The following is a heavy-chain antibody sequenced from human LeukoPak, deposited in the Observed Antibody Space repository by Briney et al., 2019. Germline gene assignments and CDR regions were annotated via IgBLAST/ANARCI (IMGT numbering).Heavy chain of an antibody. CDR3: ARDFGNYGDYLDY. CDR2: IYTSGST. D-gene: IGHD4-17*01. Sequence: PSETLSLTCTVSGGSISSSSYYWGWIRQPAGKGLEWIGRIYTSGSTNYNPSLKSRVTMSVDTSKNQFSLKLSSVTAADTAVYYCARDFGNYGDYLDYWGQGTLVAVSS. J-gene: IGHJ4*02. CDR1: GGSISSSSYY. V-gene: IGHV4-61*02.